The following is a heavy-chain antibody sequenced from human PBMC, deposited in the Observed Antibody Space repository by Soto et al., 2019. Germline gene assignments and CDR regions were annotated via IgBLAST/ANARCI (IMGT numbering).Heavy chain of an antibody. D-gene: IGHD2-2*01. J-gene: IGHJ6*02. CDR1: GGSVSSGSYY. CDR2: IYYSGST. Sequence: SETLSLTCTVSGGSVSSGSYYWSWIRQPPGKGLEWIGYIYYSGSTNYNPSLKSRVTISVDTSKNQFSLKLSSVTAADTAVYYCARDSGLSGHQGCSSTSCYNNHYYYYGMAVWVQGTTVTVSS. V-gene: IGHV4-61*01. CDR3: ARDSGLSGHQGCSSTSCYNNHYYYYGMAV.